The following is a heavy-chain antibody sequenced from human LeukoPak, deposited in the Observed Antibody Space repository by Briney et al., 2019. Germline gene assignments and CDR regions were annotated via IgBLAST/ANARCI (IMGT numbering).Heavy chain of an antibody. CDR2: IRSKAYGGTT. CDR1: GFTFGDYA. V-gene: IGHV3-49*04. J-gene: IGHJ6*03. D-gene: IGHD6-13*01. CDR3: TRDMSSSWYVAYYYYMDV. Sequence: AGGSLRLSCTASGFTFGDYAMSWVRQAPGKGLEWEGFIRSKAYGGTTEYAASVKGRFTISRDDSKSIAYLQMNSLKTEDTAVYYCTRDMSSSWYVAYYYYMDVWGKGTTVTISS.